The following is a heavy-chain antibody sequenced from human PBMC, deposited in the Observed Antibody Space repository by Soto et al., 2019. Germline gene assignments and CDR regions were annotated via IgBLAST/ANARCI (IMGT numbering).Heavy chain of an antibody. CDR2: ISGSGGST. CDR1: GFTFSSYA. D-gene: IGHD2-15*01. J-gene: IGHJ5*02. CDR3: AKDLGGYCSGGSCYFNWFDP. Sequence: EVQLLESGGGLVQPGGSLRLSCAASGFTFSSYAMSWVRQAPGKGLEWVSAISGSGGSTYYADSVKGRFTISRDNSKNTLYLQMNSLRAEDTAVYYCAKDLGGYCSGGSCYFNWFDPWGQGTLVTVSS. V-gene: IGHV3-23*01.